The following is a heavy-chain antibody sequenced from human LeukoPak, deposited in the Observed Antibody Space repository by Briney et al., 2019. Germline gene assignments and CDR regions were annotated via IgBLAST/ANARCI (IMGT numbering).Heavy chain of an antibody. J-gene: IGHJ4*02. V-gene: IGHV3-23*01. D-gene: IGHD1-26*01. CDR2: ISGSGGST. CDR3: AKDTYTHSGTYYLYYFDY. Sequence: PGGSLRLSCAASGFTFSSYAMTWVRQAPGKGLEWVSGISGSGGSTHYADSVKGRFTISRGNSKNTLYLQMNSLRAEDTAVYYCAKDTYTHSGTYYLYYFDYWGQGTLVTVSS. CDR1: GFTFSSYA.